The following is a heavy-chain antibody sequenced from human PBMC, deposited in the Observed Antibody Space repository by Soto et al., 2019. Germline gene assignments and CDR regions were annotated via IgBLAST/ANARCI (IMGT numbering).Heavy chain of an antibody. J-gene: IGHJ5*02. CDR1: GYSFTSYW. V-gene: IGHV5-51*01. CDR3: ARRKVYANNWFDP. Sequence: PGESLKISCKGSGYSFTSYWIGWVRQTPGKGLEWMGIIYPGDSDTRYSPSFQGQVTISADKSISTAYLQWSSLKASDTAIYYCARRKVYANNWFDPWGQGTLVTVSS. D-gene: IGHD2-8*01. CDR2: IYPGDSDT.